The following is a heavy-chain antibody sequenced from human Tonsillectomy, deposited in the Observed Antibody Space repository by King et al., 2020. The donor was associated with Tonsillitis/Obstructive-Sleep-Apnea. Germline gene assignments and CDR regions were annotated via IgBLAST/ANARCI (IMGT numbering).Heavy chain of an antibody. CDR2: TRAQAQSDPP. V-gene: IGHV3-72*01. Sequence: VQLVESGGGLVQPGGSLRLSCAGSGLSLSDQYMDWVRQAPGKGLEWVVRTRAQAQSDPPEYAAPGKGRLTISRDDSKNSVYLQMNSLETEDTAVYYCTRDAAVAGQSAFDIWGQGTMVTVSS. CDR1: GLSLSDQY. J-gene: IGHJ3*02. D-gene: IGHD6-19*01. CDR3: TRDAAVAGQSAFDI.